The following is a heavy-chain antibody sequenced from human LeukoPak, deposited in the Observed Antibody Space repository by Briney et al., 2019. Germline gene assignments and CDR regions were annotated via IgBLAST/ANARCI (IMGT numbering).Heavy chain of an antibody. J-gene: IGHJ3*02. D-gene: IGHD2-15*01. CDR1: GFTFSNAW. CDR3: TTRELGYCSGGSCYSAPDAFDI. Sequence: GGSLRLSCAASGFTFSNAWMSWVRQAPGKGLEWVGRIKSKTDGGTTDYAAPVKGRFTISRDDSKKTLYLQMNSLKTEDTAVYYCTTRELGYCSGGSCYSAPDAFDIWGQGTMVTVSS. CDR2: IKSKTDGGTT. V-gene: IGHV3-15*01.